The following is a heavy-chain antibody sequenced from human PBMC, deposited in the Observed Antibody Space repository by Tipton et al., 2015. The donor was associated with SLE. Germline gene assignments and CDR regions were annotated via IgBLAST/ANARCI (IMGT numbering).Heavy chain of an antibody. V-gene: IGHV3-23*01. CDR1: GFPFSTYA. D-gene: IGHD2-15*01. CDR2: ISGSGGRT. J-gene: IGHJ6*02. CDR3: AKWALACSGGSCYLGGPFGMDV. Sequence: SLRLSCAASGFPFSTYAMHWVRQAPGKGLEWVSAISGSGGRTYYADSVKGRFTISRDNSKNTLYLQMNSLRDEDTAVYYCAKWALACSGGSCYLGGPFGMDVWGQGTTVTVSS.